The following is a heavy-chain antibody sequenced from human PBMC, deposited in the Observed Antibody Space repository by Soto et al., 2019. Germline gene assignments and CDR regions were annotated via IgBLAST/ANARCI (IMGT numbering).Heavy chain of an antibody. V-gene: IGHV1-58*01. Sequence: VNRYWKSAGLGNSVAAVGWVRQARGQRLEWIGWIVVGSGNTNYAQKFQERVTITRDMSTSTAYMELSSLRSEDTAVYYCAGIVGATPWGQGTLVTVSS. CDR1: GLGNSVAA. CDR2: IVVGSGNT. D-gene: IGHD1-26*01. CDR3: AGIVGATP. J-gene: IGHJ5*02.